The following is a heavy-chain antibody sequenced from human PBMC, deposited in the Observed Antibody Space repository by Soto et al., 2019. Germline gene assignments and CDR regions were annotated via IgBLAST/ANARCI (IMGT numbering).Heavy chain of an antibody. CDR2: IYHSGNT. J-gene: IGHJ4*02. Sequence: QVQLQESGPGLVKPSGTLSLTCAVSGGSISSSNWWSWVRQPPGKGLEWIGEIYHSGNTNYNPSLKGRVTIAGDKTKNQFSLKLSAVTAADTAVYYCARGRSFEFDYCGRGTLVTVSS. V-gene: IGHV4-4*02. D-gene: IGHD1-26*01. CDR1: GGSISSSNW. CDR3: ARGRSFEFDY.